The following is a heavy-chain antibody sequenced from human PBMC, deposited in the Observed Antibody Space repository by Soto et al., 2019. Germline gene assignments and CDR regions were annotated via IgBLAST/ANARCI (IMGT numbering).Heavy chain of an antibody. CDR1: GDSFSAYY. D-gene: IGHD5-12*01. CDR2: INPNGGAT. CDR3: ARESGGATATLDYYYFYMDV. J-gene: IGHJ6*03. V-gene: IGHV1-2*02. Sequence: QVPLVQSGAEVKKPGASVKVSCKTSGDSFSAYYLHWVRQAPGQGFEWLGWINPNGGATKYAQKFRGRVAMTRDTSIRTAYLELTSLRSDDTAIYYCARESGGATATLDYYYFYMDVWGKGTTVTVPS.